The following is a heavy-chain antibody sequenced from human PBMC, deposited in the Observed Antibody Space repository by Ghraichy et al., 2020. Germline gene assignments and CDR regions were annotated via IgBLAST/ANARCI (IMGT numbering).Heavy chain of an antibody. CDR2: ITSTSSFL. CDR1: GFTFGSYS. CDR3: ARGSRVVRFYYYDGMDV. D-gene: IGHD4-23*01. V-gene: IGHV3-48*02. J-gene: IGHJ6*02. Sequence: SCVGSGFTFGSYSMNWVRQSPGKRLEWVSYITSTSSFLSYADSVKGRFTISRDNAQNSLSLQMNSLTDEDTAVYYCARGSRVVRFYYYDGMDVWGQGTTVTVSS.